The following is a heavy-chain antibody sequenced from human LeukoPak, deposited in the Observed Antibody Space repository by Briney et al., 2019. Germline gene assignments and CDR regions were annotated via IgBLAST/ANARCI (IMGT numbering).Heavy chain of an antibody. CDR3: AKLGPPSSSGWIHYFDY. D-gene: IGHD6-19*01. CDR1: GFSFGDYA. CDR2: ISWNSDRI. J-gene: IGHJ4*01. V-gene: IGHV3-9*01. Sequence: GGSLRLSCAASGFSFGDYAMHWVRQAPGKGLELVSGISWNSDRIGYADSVKGRLTISRENAKNSLYLQMNSLRPEDTALYYCAKLGPPSSSGWIHYFDYWGQEPWSPSPQ.